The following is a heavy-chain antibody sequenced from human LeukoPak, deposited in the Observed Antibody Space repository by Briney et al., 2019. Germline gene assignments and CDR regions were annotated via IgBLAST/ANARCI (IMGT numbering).Heavy chain of an antibody. Sequence: GGSLRLSCAASGFTFSSYWMSWVRQAPGKGLEWVANIKQDGSEKYYVDSVKGRFTISRDNAKNSLYLQMNSLRAEDTAVYYCASEGRPYYDFWSGYYHYFDYWGQGTLVTVSS. CDR1: GFTFSSYW. CDR2: IKQDGSEK. D-gene: IGHD3-3*01. V-gene: IGHV3-7*01. CDR3: ASEGRPYYDFWSGYYHYFDY. J-gene: IGHJ4*02.